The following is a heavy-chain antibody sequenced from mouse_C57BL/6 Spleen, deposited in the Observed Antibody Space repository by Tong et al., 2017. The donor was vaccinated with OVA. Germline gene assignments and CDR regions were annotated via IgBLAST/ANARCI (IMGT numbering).Heavy chain of an antibody. J-gene: IGHJ2*01. CDR3: ARDYYGSSWGYYFDY. D-gene: IGHD1-1*01. CDR2: INPSNGGT. CDR1: GYTFTSDW. V-gene: IGHV1-53*01. Sequence: VQLQESGTELVKPGASVKLSCKASGYTFTSDWMHWVKQRPGQGLEWIGNINPSNGGTNYNEKFKSKATLTVDKSSSTAYRQLSSLTSEDSAVYYCARDYYGSSWGYYFDYWGKGTTLTVSS.